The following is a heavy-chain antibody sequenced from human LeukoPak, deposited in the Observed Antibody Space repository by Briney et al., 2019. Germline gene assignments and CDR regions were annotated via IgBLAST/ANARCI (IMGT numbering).Heavy chain of an antibody. V-gene: IGHV3-9*01. J-gene: IGHJ4*02. D-gene: IGHD3-22*01. CDR1: GFTFDDYA. Sequence: PGGSLRLSCAASGFTFDDYAMHWVRQAPGKGLEWVSGISWNSGSIGYADSVKGRFTISRDNAKNSLYLQMNSLRAEDTALYYCAKGALLHYYDSSGHQYYFDYWGQGTLVTVSS. CDR2: ISWNSGSI. CDR3: AKGALLHYYDSSGHQYYFDY.